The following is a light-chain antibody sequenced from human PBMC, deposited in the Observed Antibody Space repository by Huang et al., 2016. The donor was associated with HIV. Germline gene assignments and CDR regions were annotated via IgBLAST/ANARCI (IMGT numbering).Light chain of an antibody. CDR3: QQRSNWPPRLT. Sequence: EIVLTQSPATLSLSPGERAPLSCRASQSASSYLAWYQQKPGQAPRLLIYDASNRATGIPARFSGSGSGTDFTLTISSLEPEDFAVYYCQQRSNWPPRLTFGGGTKVEIK. J-gene: IGKJ4*01. CDR2: DAS. V-gene: IGKV3-11*01. CDR1: QSASSY.